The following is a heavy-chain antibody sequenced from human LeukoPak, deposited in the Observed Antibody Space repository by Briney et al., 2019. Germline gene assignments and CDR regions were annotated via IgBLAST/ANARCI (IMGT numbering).Heavy chain of an antibody. Sequence: GGSLRLSCAASGFTFSSYSMNWVRQAPGKGLEWVSYISSSSSTIYYVDSVKGRFTISRDNAKNALSLQMNSLRDEDTAVYYCARAVIPAGYSSGWYYFDYWGQGTLVTVSS. V-gene: IGHV3-48*02. CDR2: ISSSSSTI. D-gene: IGHD6-19*01. J-gene: IGHJ4*02. CDR1: GFTFSSYS. CDR3: ARAVIPAGYSSGWYYFDY.